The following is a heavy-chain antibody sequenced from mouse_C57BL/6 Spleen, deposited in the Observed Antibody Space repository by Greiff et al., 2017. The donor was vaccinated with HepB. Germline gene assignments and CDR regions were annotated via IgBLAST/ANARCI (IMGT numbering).Heavy chain of an antibody. Sequence: EVKLMESGGGLVKPGGSLKLSCAASGFTFSDYGMHWVRQAPEKGLEWVAYISSGSSTIYYADTVKGRFTIPRDNAKNTLFLQMTSLRSEDTAMYYCARQDYDYAMDYWGQGTSVTVSS. D-gene: IGHD2-4*01. V-gene: IGHV5-17*01. CDR3: ARQDYDYAMDY. CDR1: GFTFSDYG. CDR2: ISSGSSTI. J-gene: IGHJ4*01.